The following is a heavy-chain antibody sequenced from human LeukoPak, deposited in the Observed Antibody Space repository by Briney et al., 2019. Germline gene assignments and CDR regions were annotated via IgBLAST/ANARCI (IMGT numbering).Heavy chain of an antibody. V-gene: IGHV3-9*01. D-gene: IGHD3-22*01. CDR1: GFTFDDYA. J-gene: IGHJ4*02. CDR3: AKDLVSGYYYDSSGLGY. CDR2: ISWNSGSI. Sequence: PGGSLRLSCAASGFTFDDYAMHWVRQAPGKGLEWVSGISWNSGSIGYADSVKGRFTISRDNAKNSLYLQMNSLRAEDTALYYCAKDLVSGYYYDSSGLGYWGQGTLVTVSS.